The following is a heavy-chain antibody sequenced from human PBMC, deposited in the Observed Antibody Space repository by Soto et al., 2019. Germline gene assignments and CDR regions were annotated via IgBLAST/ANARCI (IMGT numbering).Heavy chain of an antibody. CDR3: AKDLGVRFLEWLLGYFDY. V-gene: IGHV3-23*01. Sequence: GGSLRLSCAASGFTFSSYAMSWVRQAPGKGLEWVSAISGSGGSTYYADSVKGRFTISRDNSKNTLYLQMNSLRAEDTAVYYCAKDLGVRFLEWLLGYFDYWGQGTLVTVSS. J-gene: IGHJ4*02. CDR2: ISGSGGST. CDR1: GFTFSSYA. D-gene: IGHD3-3*01.